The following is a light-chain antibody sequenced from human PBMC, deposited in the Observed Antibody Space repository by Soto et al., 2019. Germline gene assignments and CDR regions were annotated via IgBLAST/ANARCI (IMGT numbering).Light chain of an antibody. CDR3: QQSYSAPWT. V-gene: IGKV1-39*01. Sequence: DIQMTQSPSSLSASVGDRVTITCRASQTISSYLNWYQQKPGKAPRLLIYTASSLQSGVPSRFSGSGSETDFTLTISSLQPEDFATYYCQQSYSAPWTVGQGTKVDIK. CDR1: QTISSY. CDR2: TAS. J-gene: IGKJ1*01.